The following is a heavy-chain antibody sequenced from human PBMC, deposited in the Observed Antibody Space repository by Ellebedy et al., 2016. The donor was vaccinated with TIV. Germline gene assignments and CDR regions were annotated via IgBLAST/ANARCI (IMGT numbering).Heavy chain of an antibody. CDR1: GFTFSNYG. J-gene: IGHJ4*02. CDR3: AKVSNSGSYHPGGY. V-gene: IGHV3-23*01. D-gene: IGHD1-26*01. CDR2: IGGRGVTT. Sequence: PGGSLRLSCAAAGFTFSNYGMTWVRQAPGKGLEWVSSIGGRGVTTYYADSVKGRFTISKDNSKNTLYLQMNSLRAEDTAVYYCAKVSNSGSYHPGGYWGQGTLVTVSS.